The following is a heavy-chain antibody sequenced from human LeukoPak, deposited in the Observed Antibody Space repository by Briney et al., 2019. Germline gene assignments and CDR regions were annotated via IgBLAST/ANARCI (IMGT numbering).Heavy chain of an antibody. V-gene: IGHV1-2*02. Sequence: ASVKVSCKASGYTFTGHYIHWVRQAPGQGLEWMGFINPNSGGTNYAQKFQGRVTMTRDTSITTAYMELRRVTSDGTAVYYCARVGHTSGWGFDYWGQGTLVTVSS. CDR1: GYTFTGHY. CDR2: INPNSGGT. D-gene: IGHD6-19*01. J-gene: IGHJ4*02. CDR3: ARVGHTSGWGFDY.